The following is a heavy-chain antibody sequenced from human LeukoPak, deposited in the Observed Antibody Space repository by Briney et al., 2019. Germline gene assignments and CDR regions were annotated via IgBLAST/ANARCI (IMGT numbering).Heavy chain of an antibody. CDR2: IGAYNGNT. J-gene: IGHJ3*02. V-gene: IGHV1-18*01. D-gene: IGHD4-23*01. CDR3: ARGGITYGGNSLLRRNDTFDI. CDR1: GYTFTSYG. Sequence: GASVKVSCKASGYTFTSYGISWVRQAPGQGLEWMGWIGAYNGNTNYAQKLQGRVTMTTDTSTSTAYMELRSLRSDDTAVYYCARGGITYGGNSLLRRNDTFDIWGQGTMVTVSS.